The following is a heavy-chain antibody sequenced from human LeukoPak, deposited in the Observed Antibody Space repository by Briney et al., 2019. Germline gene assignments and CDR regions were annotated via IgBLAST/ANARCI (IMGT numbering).Heavy chain of an antibody. CDR3: AKVPASPQGR. CDR2: ISGSGGST. CDR1: GFTFSSYA. Sequence: GGSLRLSCAASGFTFSSYAMSWVRQAPGKGLEWVSAISGSGGSTYYADSVKGRFTISRDNSKNTLYLQMSGLTVDDTAVYYCAKVPASPQGRWGRGTLVSVSS. D-gene: IGHD2-2*01. V-gene: IGHV3-23*01. J-gene: IGHJ4*02.